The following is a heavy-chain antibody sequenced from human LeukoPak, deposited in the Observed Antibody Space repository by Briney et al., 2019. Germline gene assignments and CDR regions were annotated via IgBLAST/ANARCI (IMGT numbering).Heavy chain of an antibody. CDR3: ARAGAYHFDN. D-gene: IGHD3-16*01. J-gene: IGHJ4*02. CDR2: INTDTRGT. CDR1: GFTFSSYG. V-gene: IGHV3-74*01. Sequence: GSLRLSCAASGFTFSSYGMHWVRQAPGKGLVWVSIINTDTRGTYYADSVKGRFTISRDNAKNTLYLQMNSLRAEDTAVYYCARAGAYHFDNWGQGTLVTVSS.